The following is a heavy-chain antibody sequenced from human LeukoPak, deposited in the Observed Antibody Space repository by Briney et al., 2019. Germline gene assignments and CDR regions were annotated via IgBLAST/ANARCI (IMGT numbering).Heavy chain of an antibody. CDR1: GSTFRNYG. V-gene: IGHV3-30*18. CDR2: ILYDGSNE. Sequence: GGSLRLSRAASGSTFRNYGMHWVRQAPGKGLEWVAVILYDGSNEEYADSVKGRFTISRDNSKNTLYLQMNSLRAEDTAVYYCAKDWNYEDNYCYYMDVWGKGTTVTVSS. D-gene: IGHD1-7*01. J-gene: IGHJ6*03. CDR3: AKDWNYEDNYCYYMDV.